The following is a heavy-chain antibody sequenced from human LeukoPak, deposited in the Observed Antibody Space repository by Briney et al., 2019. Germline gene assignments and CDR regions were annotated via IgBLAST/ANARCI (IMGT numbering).Heavy chain of an antibody. CDR1: GGSISNYY. J-gene: IGHJ4*02. V-gene: IGHV4-59*01. CDR2: ISYSGST. Sequence: SETLSLTCTVSGGSISNYYWSWIRQPPGNGLEWIGYISYSGSTNHNPSLKSRVTISVDTSKNQFSLKLSSVTAADTAVHYCARHTTSGWYQVVYWGQGTLVTVSS. CDR3: ARHTTSGWYQVVY. D-gene: IGHD6-19*01.